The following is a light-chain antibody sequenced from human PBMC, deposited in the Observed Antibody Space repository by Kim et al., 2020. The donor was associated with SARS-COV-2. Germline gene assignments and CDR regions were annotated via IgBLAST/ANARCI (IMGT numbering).Light chain of an antibody. CDR2: KDS. J-gene: IGLJ1*01. CDR3: QVWDSSTYV. Sequence: AQRQTATITRVGNHIGSKKVRCYQHKPGQPPVLVIYKDSNPPSRIPERFSGSNSGNPATLTISRAQAGYEANYYCQVWDSSTYVFGTGTKVTVL. CDR1: HIGSKK. V-gene: IGLV3-9*01.